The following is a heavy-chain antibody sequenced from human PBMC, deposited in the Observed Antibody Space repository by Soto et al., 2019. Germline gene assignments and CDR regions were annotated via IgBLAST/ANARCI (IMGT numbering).Heavy chain of an antibody. CDR2: INAGNGNT. CDR3: ARDSPSASYYYYGMDV. J-gene: IGHJ6*02. CDR1: GYTFTSYA. V-gene: IGHV1-3*01. Sequence: ASVKVSCKASGYTFTSYAMHWVRQAPGQRLEWMGWINAGNGNTKYSQKFQGRVTNTRDTSASTAYMELSSLRSEDTAVYYCARDSPSASYYYYGMDVWGQGTTVTVSS.